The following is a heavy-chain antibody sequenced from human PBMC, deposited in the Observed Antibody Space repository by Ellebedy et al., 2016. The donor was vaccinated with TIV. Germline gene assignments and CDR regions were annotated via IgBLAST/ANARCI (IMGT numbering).Heavy chain of an antibody. CDR2: INHSGST. CDR1: GGSFSGYS. D-gene: IGHD3-3*01. J-gene: IGHJ6*02. CDR3: ARGRRFFYYYGMDV. Sequence: MPSETLSLTCAVYGGSFSGYSWSWILQSPGKGLEWIGEINHSGSTNYNPSLKSRVTISVDTSKNQFSLKLSSVTAADTAVYYCARGRRFFYYYGMDVWGQGTTVTVSS. V-gene: IGHV4-34*01.